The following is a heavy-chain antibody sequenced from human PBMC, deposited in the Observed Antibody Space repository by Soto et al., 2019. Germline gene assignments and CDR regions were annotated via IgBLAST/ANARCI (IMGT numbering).Heavy chain of an antibody. J-gene: IGHJ6*02. CDR3: ASPGASNYSPFYYYYGMDV. CDR2: IYYSGST. CDR1: GGSISSSSYY. D-gene: IGHD4-4*01. Sequence: SSETLSLTCTVSGGSISSSSYYWGWIRQPPGKGLEWIGSIYYSGSTYYNPSLKSRVTISVDTPKNQFSLKLSSVTAADTAVYYCASPGASNYSPFYYYYGMDVWGQGTTVTVSS. V-gene: IGHV4-39*01.